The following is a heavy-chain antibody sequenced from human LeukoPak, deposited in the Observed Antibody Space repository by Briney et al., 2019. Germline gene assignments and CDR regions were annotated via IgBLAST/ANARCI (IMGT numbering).Heavy chain of an antibody. CDR2: TNPNSGNT. CDR1: GYTFTSYD. CDR3: AIFRGGPTITIFGDYYFDY. V-gene: IGHV1-8*01. J-gene: IGHJ4*02. D-gene: IGHD3-3*01. Sequence: GASVKVSCKASGYTFTSYDINWVRQATGQGLEWMGWTNPNSGNTGYAQKFQGRVTMTRNTSIGTAYMELSSLRSEDTAVYYCAIFRGGPTITIFGDYYFDYWGQGTLVTVSS.